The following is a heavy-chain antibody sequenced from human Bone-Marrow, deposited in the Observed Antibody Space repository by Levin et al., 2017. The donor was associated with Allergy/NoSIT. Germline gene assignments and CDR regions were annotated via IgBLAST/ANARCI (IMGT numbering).Heavy chain of an antibody. CDR1: GYSISELP. J-gene: IGHJ4*02. CDR3: STPTGDFWSGYQF. Sequence: GESLKISCRVGGYSISELPIHWVRQAPGIGLEWMGGFDPEDGETKYAEKFQDRVTMTDDTSTDTAYLELNGLKSDDTAVYYCSTPTGDFWSGYQFWGQGTLVTVSS. D-gene: IGHD3-3*01. CDR2: FDPEDGET. V-gene: IGHV1-24*01.